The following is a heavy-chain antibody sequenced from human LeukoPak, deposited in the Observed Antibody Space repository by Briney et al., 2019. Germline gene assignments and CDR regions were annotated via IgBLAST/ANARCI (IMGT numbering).Heavy chain of an antibody. D-gene: IGHD3-3*01. CDR3: ARALGYEDAFDI. J-gene: IGHJ3*02. Sequence: SETLSLTCTVSGGSISSGDYYWSWIRQPPGKGLEWNGYIYYSGSTYYNPSLKSRVTISVDTSKNQFSLKLSSVTAADTAVYYCARALGYEDAFDIWGQGTMVTVSS. CDR1: GGSISSGDYY. CDR2: IYYSGST. V-gene: IGHV4-30-4*01.